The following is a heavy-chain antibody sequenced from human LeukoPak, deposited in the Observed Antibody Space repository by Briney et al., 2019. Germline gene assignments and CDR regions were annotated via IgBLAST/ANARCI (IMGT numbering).Heavy chain of an antibody. D-gene: IGHD4/OR15-4a*01. Sequence: GGSLRLSCAASGFTFSSYAMSWVRQAPGKGLEWVSAISGSGGSTYYADSVKGRFTISRDNSKNMLYLQMNSLRAEDTAVYYCAKESGALGAPLYDYWGRGILVTASS. J-gene: IGHJ4*02. CDR2: ISGSGGST. CDR3: AKESGALGAPLYDY. CDR1: GFTFSSYA. V-gene: IGHV3-23*01.